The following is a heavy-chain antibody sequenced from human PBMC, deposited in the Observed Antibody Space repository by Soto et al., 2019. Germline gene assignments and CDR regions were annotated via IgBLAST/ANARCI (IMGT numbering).Heavy chain of an antibody. J-gene: IGHJ4*02. CDR2: INAGNGNT. CDR3: ARGVATVTNYEV. CDR1: GYTFTSYA. V-gene: IGHV1-3*01. D-gene: IGHD4-17*01. Sequence: ASVKVSCKASGYTFTSYAMHWVRQAPGQRLEWMGWINAGNGNTKYSQKFQGRVTITRDTSASTAYMELSSLRSEDTAVYYCARGVATVTNYEVWGQGTLVTVSS.